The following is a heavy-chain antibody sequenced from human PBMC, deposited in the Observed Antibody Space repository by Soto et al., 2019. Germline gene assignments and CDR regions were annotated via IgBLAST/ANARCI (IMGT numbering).Heavy chain of an antibody. V-gene: IGHV1-46*03. CDR1: GYTFTSYY. D-gene: IGHD3-10*01. J-gene: IGHJ4*02. CDR2: INPSGGST. CDR3: ARAVSADYYGSGSPYY. Sequence: ASVMVSCKASGYTFTSYYMHWVRQAPGQGLEWMGIINPSGGSTSYAQKFQGRVTMTRDTSTSTVYMELSSLRSEDTAVYYCARAVSADYYGSGSPYYWGQGTLVTVSS.